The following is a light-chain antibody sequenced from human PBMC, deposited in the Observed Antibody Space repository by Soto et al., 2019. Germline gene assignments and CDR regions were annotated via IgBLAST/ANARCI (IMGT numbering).Light chain of an antibody. Sequence: DVQMTQTPSSVSASVGDRVTITCRARERIGSWLAWYQQKPGKAPKLLIYGASNLQSEVPSRFSGSGSETDFALTISSLQPEDFATYYFQQTYSFPHTFGQGTKVEIK. V-gene: IGKV1-12*01. CDR3: QQTYSFPHT. CDR1: ERIGSW. CDR2: GAS. J-gene: IGKJ2*01.